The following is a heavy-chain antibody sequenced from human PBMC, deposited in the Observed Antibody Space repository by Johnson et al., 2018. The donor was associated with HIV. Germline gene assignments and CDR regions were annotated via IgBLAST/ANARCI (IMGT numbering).Heavy chain of an antibody. V-gene: IGHV3-74*03. Sequence: VHLVESGGGLVQPGGSLRLSCAASGFAFGSYWMHWVRQAPGKGLVWVSRINSDGGTTEYVTSVKVRFTISRDNSKNTLYLQMGSLRIEDGAVYYCARTNWNDDAGGAIDIWGQGTMVTVSS. J-gene: IGHJ3*02. CDR3: ARTNWNDDAGGAIDI. CDR2: INSDGGTT. D-gene: IGHD1-1*01. CDR1: GFAFGSYW.